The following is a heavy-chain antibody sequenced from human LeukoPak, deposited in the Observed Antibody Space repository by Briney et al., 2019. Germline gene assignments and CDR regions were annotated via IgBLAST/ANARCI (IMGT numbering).Heavy chain of an antibody. D-gene: IGHD5-18*01. Sequence: ASVKVSCKASGYTFTGYYMHWVRQAPGQGLEWMGGINPNSGSTNYPQKFHGRATMTRATSISTDYMELSRLRSDDTAVYYCARGVVSWIQRWEYYYYMDVWGKGTTVTVSS. V-gene: IGHV1-2*02. J-gene: IGHJ6*03. CDR1: GYTFTGYY. CDR3: ARGVVSWIQRWEYYYYMDV. CDR2: INPNSGST.